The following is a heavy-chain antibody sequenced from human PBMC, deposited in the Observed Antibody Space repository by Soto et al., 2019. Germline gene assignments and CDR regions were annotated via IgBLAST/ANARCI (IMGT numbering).Heavy chain of an antibody. CDR1: GFTFSSYA. Sequence: EVQLLESGGGLVQPGGSLRLSCAASGFTFSSYAMSWVRQAPGKGLEWVSAISGSGGSTYYADSVKGRFTISRDNSKNTLYLQMNSLRAEDTAVYYCAKSLSTDSSGYYVDAFDIWGQGTMVTVSS. D-gene: IGHD3-22*01. CDR2: ISGSGGST. J-gene: IGHJ3*02. CDR3: AKSLSTDSSGYYVDAFDI. V-gene: IGHV3-23*01.